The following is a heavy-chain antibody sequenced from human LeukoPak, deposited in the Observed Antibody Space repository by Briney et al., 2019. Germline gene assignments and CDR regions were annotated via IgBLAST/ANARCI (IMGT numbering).Heavy chain of an antibody. CDR2: IGGDGGST. CDR3: AKVSASSWLGAFDI. V-gene: IGHV3-43*02. D-gene: IGHD6-13*01. Sequence: PGGSLRLSCAASGFTFDDYALHWVRQAPGKGLEWVSLIGGDGGSTYYADSVKGRFIISRDNSKNSLYLQMNSLRTEDTALYYCAKVSASSWLGAFDIWGQGTMVTVSS. J-gene: IGHJ3*02. CDR1: GFTFDDYA.